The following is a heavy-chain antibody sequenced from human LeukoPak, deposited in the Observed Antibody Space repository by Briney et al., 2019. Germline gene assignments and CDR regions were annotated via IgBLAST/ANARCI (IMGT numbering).Heavy chain of an antibody. V-gene: IGHV3-23*01. CDR1: GFTFSSFA. J-gene: IGHJ4*02. CDR3: AKDLPDYGDYIEGY. Sequence: GGSLRLSCAASGFTFSSFAMSWVRQAPGKGLEWVSTISGSGGTTNYADSVKGRFTFSRDNSKKMVYLQMNSLRVEDTAVYYCAKDLPDYGDYIEGYWGQGTLVTVSS. CDR2: ISGSGGTT. D-gene: IGHD4-17*01.